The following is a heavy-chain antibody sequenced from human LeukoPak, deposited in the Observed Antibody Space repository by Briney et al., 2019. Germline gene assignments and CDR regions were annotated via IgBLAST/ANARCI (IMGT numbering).Heavy chain of an antibody. CDR2: ISGSAGTT. V-gene: IGHV3-23*01. D-gene: IGHD4-17*01. Sequence: GGSLRLSCAASGFTFDDYGMSWVRQAPGKGLEWVSTISGSAGTTYYADSVKGRFTISRDNSNTLFLQMNSLRAEDTAVYYCARYGDYVGVFHYWGQGTLVTVSS. CDR3: ARYGDYVGVFHY. J-gene: IGHJ4*02. CDR1: GFTFDDYG.